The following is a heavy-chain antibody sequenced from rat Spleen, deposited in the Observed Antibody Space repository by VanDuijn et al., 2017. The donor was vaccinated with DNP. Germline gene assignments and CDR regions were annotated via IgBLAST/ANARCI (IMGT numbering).Heavy chain of an antibody. CDR2: IIYDGSRT. CDR1: GFTFSDYN. CDR3: VRWNSGSYSMDA. D-gene: IGHD4-3*01. J-gene: IGHJ4*01. V-gene: IGHV5S10*01. Sequence: EVQLVESGGGLVQPGRSLKLSCAASGFTFSDYNMAWVRQAPKKGLEWVATIIYDGSRTYYRDSVKGRFTISRDNAKSTLYLQMNSLRSEDMATYYCVRWNSGSYSMDAWGQGTSVTVSS.